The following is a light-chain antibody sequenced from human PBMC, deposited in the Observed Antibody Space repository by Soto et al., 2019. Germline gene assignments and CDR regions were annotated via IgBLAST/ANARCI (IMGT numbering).Light chain of an antibody. CDR3: CSYAGISTV. V-gene: IGLV2-23*01. J-gene: IGLJ2*01. CDR1: SSDVGSYNL. Sequence: QSVLTQPASVSGSPGQSITISCTGTSSDVGSYNLVSWYQQHPGTAPKLMIYEGSKRPSGVSNRFSGSKSGNTASLTISGLQAGDEADYYCCSYAGISTVFGGGTQLTVL. CDR2: EGS.